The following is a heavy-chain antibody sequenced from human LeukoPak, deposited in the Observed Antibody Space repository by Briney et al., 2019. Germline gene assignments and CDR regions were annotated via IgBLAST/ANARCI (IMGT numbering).Heavy chain of an antibody. D-gene: IGHD4-11*01. Sequence: PSQTLSLTCTVSGGSISSGGYYWGWNRQHPGKGLEWIVYIYYSGTTYYNPSLQSRITRSEYTTKNQFSLKLSSVTAADTAVYYCARVGATVRDFEYWGQGTLVTVSS. CDR2: IYYSGTT. CDR3: ARVGATVRDFEY. V-gene: IGHV4-31*03. J-gene: IGHJ4*02. CDR1: GGSISSGGYY.